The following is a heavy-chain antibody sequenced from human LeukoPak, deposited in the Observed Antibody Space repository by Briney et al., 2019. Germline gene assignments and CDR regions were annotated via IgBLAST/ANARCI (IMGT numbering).Heavy chain of an antibody. V-gene: IGHV1-18*01. D-gene: IGHD6-19*01. Sequence: ASVTVSCKASGYSFVLYGISWVRQAPGQGLEWMGWISAYNGNTNYAQKLQGRVTMTTDTSTSTAYMELRSLRSDDTAVYYCARVRRAGSSGYFDYWGQGTLVTVSS. CDR2: ISAYNGNT. CDR1: GYSFVLYG. J-gene: IGHJ4*02. CDR3: ARVRRAGSSGYFDY.